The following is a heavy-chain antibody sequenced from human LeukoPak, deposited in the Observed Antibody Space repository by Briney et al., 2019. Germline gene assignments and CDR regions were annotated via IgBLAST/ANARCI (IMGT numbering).Heavy chain of an antibody. D-gene: IGHD2-2*01. V-gene: IGHV3-30*02. CDR2: IRYDGSNK. CDR3: AKDRIVVVPAAMGVLDY. CDR1: GFTFSSYG. Sequence: GGSLRLSCAASGFTFSSYGMHWVRQAPGKGLEWVAFIRYDGSNKYYADSVKGRFTISRDNSKNTLYLQMNSLRAEDTAVYYCAKDRIVVVPAAMGVLDYWGQGTLVTVFS. J-gene: IGHJ4*02.